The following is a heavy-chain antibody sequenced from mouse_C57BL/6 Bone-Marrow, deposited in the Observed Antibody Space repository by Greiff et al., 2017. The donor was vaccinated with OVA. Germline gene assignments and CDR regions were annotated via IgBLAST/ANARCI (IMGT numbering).Heavy chain of an antibody. CDR2: ISSGSSTI. Sequence: EVKLVESGGGLVKPGGSLKLSCAASGFTFSDYGMHWVRQAPEKGLEWVAYISSGSSTIYYADTVKGRFTISRDNAKNTLFLQMTSLRSEDTAMYYCARRDYYGRNFDVWGTGTTVTVSS. V-gene: IGHV5-17*01. CDR1: GFTFSDYG. J-gene: IGHJ1*03. CDR3: ARRDYYGRNFDV. D-gene: IGHD1-1*01.